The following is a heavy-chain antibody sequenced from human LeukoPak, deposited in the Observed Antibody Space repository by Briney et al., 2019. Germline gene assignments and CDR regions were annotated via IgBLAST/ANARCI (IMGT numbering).Heavy chain of an antibody. J-gene: IGHJ4*02. V-gene: IGHV3-23*01. D-gene: IGHD1-14*01. CDR1: GFTVSSNY. CDR2: ISIGGGFT. CDR3: AKLHSATITADFDH. Sequence: GGSLRLSCAASGFTVSSNYMSWVRQAPGKGLEWVSGISIGGGFTDYADSVRCRFTISRDNSKNTLSLQMSNLRAEDTAIYYCAKLHSATITADFDHWGQGTLVTVSS.